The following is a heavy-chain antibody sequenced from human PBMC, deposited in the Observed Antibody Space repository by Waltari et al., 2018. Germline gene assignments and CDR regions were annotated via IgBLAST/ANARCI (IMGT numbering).Heavy chain of an antibody. D-gene: IGHD1-1*01. CDR2: IWYDGSNK. CDR3: AKVALSGDYYYMDV. V-gene: IGHV3-33*08. Sequence: QVQLVESGGGVVQPGRSLRLSCAASGFTFSSYGMHWVRQAPGKGLEWVAVIWYDGSNKYYADSVKGRFTISRDNSKNTLYLQMNSLRAEDTAMYYCAKVALSGDYYYMDVWGKGTTVTVSS. CDR1: GFTFSSYG. J-gene: IGHJ6*03.